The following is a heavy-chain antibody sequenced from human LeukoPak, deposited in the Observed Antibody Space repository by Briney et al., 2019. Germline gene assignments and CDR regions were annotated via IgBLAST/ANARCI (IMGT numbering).Heavy chain of an antibody. D-gene: IGHD3-10*01. CDR2: INQSVRT. CDR3: ARGGMVRGVSSRRYYGMDV. V-gene: IGHV4-34*01. CDR1: GGSFRGMD. Sequence: PSETLDLTCAVYGGSFRGMDWSWIRQPPGKGLEWMGEINQSVRTQYKPSLKSRVSLSVDTFKNQFSLKLSSVTAADPAVYYGARGGMVRGVSSRRYYGMDVWGQGTTVTVSS. J-gene: IGHJ6*02.